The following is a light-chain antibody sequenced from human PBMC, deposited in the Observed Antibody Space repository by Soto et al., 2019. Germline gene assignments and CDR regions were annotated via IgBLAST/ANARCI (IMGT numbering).Light chain of an antibody. CDR2: KAS. J-gene: IGKJ1*01. Sequence: IQITPAPSTLSARVAARVTITCRTRQSISSWLDWYQQKPGKAPKLLIYKASSLESGVPSRFSGSGSGTEFTLTISSLQPDDFAAYYCQQYSSYPWTFCQGSKVDIK. CDR3: QQYSSYPWT. CDR1: QSISSW. V-gene: IGKV1-5*03.